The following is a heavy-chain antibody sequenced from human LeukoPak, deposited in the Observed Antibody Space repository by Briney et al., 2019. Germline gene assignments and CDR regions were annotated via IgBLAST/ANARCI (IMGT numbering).Heavy chain of an antibody. J-gene: IGHJ4*02. V-gene: IGHV3-7*05. Sequence: GGPLRLSCAASGFTFSSYWMTWVRQAPGKGLEWVANIKQDGSEKYYVDSVKGRFTISRDNAKNSLYLQMNSPRAEDTAVYYCARVRTRLFDYWGQGTLVTVSS. CDR1: GFTFSSYW. CDR3: ARVRTRLFDY. D-gene: IGHD2-21*01. CDR2: IKQDGSEK.